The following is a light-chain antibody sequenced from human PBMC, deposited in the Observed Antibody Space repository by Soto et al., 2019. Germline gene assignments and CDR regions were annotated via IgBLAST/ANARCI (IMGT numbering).Light chain of an antibody. CDR3: SSFGGSDKV. CDR2: SNN. CDR1: SSNIGSNT. Sequence: QSVLTQPPSASGTPGQRVTISCSGSSSNIGSNTVNWYQQLPGTAPKLLIYSNNQRPSGVPDRFSGSKSGTSASLAISGLQSEDEADYYCSSFGGSDKVFGGGTKVTVL. V-gene: IGLV1-44*01. J-gene: IGLJ2*01.